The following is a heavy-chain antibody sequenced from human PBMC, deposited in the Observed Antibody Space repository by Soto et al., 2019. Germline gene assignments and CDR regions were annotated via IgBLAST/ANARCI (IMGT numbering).Heavy chain of an antibody. Sequence: EVNLVETGGGLIQPGGSLTLSCAASGFTVNSNYMGWVRQAPGKGLEWVSLIYTVGSTYYADSVKGRFTISRDNPKNTLHLQMNSLRAEDTAVYYCARAVSARRFDYWGQGTLVTVSS. D-gene: IGHD2-2*01. V-gene: IGHV3-53*02. CDR1: GFTVNSNY. J-gene: IGHJ4*01. CDR2: IYTVGST. CDR3: ARAVSARRFDY.